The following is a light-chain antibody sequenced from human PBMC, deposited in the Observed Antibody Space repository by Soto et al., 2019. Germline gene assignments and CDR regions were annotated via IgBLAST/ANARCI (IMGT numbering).Light chain of an antibody. CDR3: QQVESYPST. J-gene: IGKJ4*01. CDR1: QVISTS. CDR2: AAS. V-gene: IGKV1-9*01. Sequence: DIQLTQSPSFLSPSIGESVTITCRASQVISTSLAWYQVKPGKAPKLLIYAASTLESGVPSRFSATVSGTEFSPTITSLQPEDFATYYCQQVESYPSTFGGGTKVDIK.